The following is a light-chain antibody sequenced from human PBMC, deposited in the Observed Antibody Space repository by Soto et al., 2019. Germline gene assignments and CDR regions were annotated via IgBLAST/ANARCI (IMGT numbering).Light chain of an antibody. CDR1: QSVSSGY. V-gene: IGKV3-20*01. CDR2: AGY. J-gene: IGKJ3*01. Sequence: EVVLTQSPCTLSLSPGDRATLSCRASQSVSSGYVAWYQQKPGQVTRLLIHAGYNRATGIPDMISSSGSGTNVTLPTTRREPEDSAVYYCQQCGLPQFTFGPGTKVDIK. CDR3: QQCGLPQFT.